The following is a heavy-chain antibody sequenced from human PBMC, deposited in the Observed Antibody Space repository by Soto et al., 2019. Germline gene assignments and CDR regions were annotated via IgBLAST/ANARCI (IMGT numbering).Heavy chain of an antibody. V-gene: IGHV1-69*13. CDR2: SIPIFGTA. J-gene: IGHJ6*02. D-gene: IGHD3-10*01. CDR3: AKDFKVSGSHYGTLNYYYGMDV. CDR1: GGTFNNYP. Sequence: SVKVSCKASGGTFNNYPITWVRQAPGEGLEWMGGSIPIFGTANYAQKFQGRVTISVDESTSTAYMEMNSLRVEDTAVYFCAKDFKVSGSHYGTLNYYYGMDVWGQGTTVTVS.